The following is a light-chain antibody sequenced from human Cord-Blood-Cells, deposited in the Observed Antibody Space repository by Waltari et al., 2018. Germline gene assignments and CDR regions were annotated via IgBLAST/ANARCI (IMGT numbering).Light chain of an antibody. CDR3: QQSYAAPCT. CDR2: CAS. J-gene: IGKJ2*02. V-gene: IGKV4-1*01. Sequence: DIVMTQSPDPLAVFLGERDTINCTSSQSVLYSSNNKNNLACYQQKPGQLPTLVIYCASTRESGVPDRVCGGGPGTELTLAVSLVQDGDVAVYYCQQSYAAPCTFGQGTKLEL. CDR1: QSVLYSSNNKNN.